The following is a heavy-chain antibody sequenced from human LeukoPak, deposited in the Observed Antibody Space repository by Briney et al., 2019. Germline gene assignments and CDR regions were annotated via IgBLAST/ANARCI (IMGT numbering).Heavy chain of an antibody. CDR2: IRFDGGQK. CDR3: AKARVVYDILTGYFPVYQYMDV. Sequence: GGSLRLSCAASGFTFSNYWMHWVRQAPGKGLEWVAFIRFDGGQKYYADYVKGRFTISRDNSKNTLYLQINSLRAEDTAVYYCAKARVVYDILTGYFPVYQYMDVWGKGTTVTISS. J-gene: IGHJ6*03. CDR1: GFTFSNYW. V-gene: IGHV3-30*02. D-gene: IGHD3-9*01.